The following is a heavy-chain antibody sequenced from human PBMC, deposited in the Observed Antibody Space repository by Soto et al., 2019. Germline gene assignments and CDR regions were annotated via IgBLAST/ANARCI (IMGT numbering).Heavy chain of an antibody. CDR2: IFFNGGA. CDR3: ARQVLFHLGPGWFDT. J-gene: IGHJ5*02. Sequence: PSETLSLTCAVSGGSLSSTSYYWAWIRQPPGKVLEWIGSIFFNGGAYYNPSLESRVTISVDTSKKQFSLRLRSVTAADTSVYYCARQVLFHLGPGWFDTWGQGTLVTRSS. CDR1: GGSLSSTSYY. V-gene: IGHV4-39*01.